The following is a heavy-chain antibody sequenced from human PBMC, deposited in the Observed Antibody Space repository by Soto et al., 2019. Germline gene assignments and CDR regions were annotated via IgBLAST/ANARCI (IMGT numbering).Heavy chain of an antibody. J-gene: IGHJ3*02. CDR3: ARAQRGYCSGGSCYSDAFDI. CDR1: GVSISSGGYY. CDR2: IYYSGST. Sequence: TLETLSLTCTVSGVSISSGGYYWIWIRQHPGKGLEWIWYIYYSGSTYYNPSLKSRVTISVDTSKNQFSLKLSSVTAADTAVYYCARAQRGYCSGGSCYSDAFDIWGQGTMVTVSS. V-gene: IGHV4-31*03. D-gene: IGHD2-15*01.